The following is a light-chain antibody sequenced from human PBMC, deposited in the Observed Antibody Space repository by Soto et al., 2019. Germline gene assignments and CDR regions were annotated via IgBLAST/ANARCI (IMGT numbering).Light chain of an antibody. CDR1: QNIDKW. Sequence: DVQITQSPSSASAFVGDRVTITCRASQNIDKWIAWYQQKTGKDHKLLIYAESSLRGGVPSRFSGSGSGTDFTLTISSMKTEELATYSCKQARSFTIPVGQGTRRAIK. J-gene: IGKJ5*01. CDR3: KQARSFTIP. CDR2: AES. V-gene: IGKV1D-12*01.